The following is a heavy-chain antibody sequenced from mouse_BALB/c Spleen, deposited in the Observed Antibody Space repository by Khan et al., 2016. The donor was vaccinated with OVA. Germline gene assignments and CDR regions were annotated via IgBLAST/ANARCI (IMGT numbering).Heavy chain of an antibody. D-gene: IGHD1-1*01. Sequence: DLVKPGASVKLSCKASGYTFTSYWINWIKQRPGQGLEWIGRIAPGSGSTSYNEMFKDKATLTVDTSSSTAYIQVSSLSSEDSAVYFCARGNYSGNSAYAIDYWGRGTSLTVSS. CDR3: ARGNYSGNSAYAIDY. CDR1: GYTFTSYW. V-gene: IGHV1S41*01. CDR2: IAPGSGST. J-gene: IGHJ4*01.